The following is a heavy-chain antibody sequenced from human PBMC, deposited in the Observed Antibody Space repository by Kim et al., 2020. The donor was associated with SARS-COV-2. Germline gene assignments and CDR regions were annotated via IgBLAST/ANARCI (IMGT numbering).Heavy chain of an antibody. V-gene: IGHV3-48*02. CDR2: I. CDR3: VRDRMGGAFDI. D-gene: IGHD3-16*01. Sequence: IYYADSVKGRFTTARDNAKNSLHLQMNSLKDEDTAVYHCVRDRMGGAFDIWGQGTLVTVSS. J-gene: IGHJ3*02.